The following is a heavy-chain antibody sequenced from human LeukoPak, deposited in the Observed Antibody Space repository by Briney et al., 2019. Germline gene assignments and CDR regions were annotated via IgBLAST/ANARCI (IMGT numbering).Heavy chain of an antibody. D-gene: IGHD3-22*01. CDR3: AREEDYYDSSGPLDY. Sequence: GRSLRLSCAASGFTFSNYNFYWVRQAPGKGLEWVSSISSTSSYIYYADSMKGRFTISRDNAKNSLYLQMNSLRAEDTAVYYCAREEDYYDSSGPLDYWGQGTLVTVSS. J-gene: IGHJ4*02. CDR1: GFTFSNYN. CDR2: ISSTSSYI. V-gene: IGHV3-21*01.